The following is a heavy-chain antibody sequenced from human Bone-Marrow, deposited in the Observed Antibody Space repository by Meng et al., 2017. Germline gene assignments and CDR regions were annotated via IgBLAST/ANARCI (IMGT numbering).Heavy chain of an antibody. CDR2: IYYSGST. CDR1: GGSISSGGYY. Sequence: QRRRQWSGPGLVKPSETLSLTCTVSGGSISSGGYYWSWIRQHPGKGLEWIGYIYYSGSTYYNPSLKSLVTISVDTSKNQFSLKLSSVTAADTAVYYCARVGYSGSRVTSYYFDYWGQGTLVTVSS. D-gene: IGHD1-26*01. J-gene: IGHJ4*02. CDR3: ARVGYSGSRVTSYYFDY. V-gene: IGHV4-31*01.